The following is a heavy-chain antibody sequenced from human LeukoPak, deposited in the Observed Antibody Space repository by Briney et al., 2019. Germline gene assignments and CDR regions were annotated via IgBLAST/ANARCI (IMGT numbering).Heavy chain of an antibody. CDR2: IYYSGST. Sequence: SSQTLSLTCAVSGGSISSGGYYWSWIRQHPGKGLEWIGYIYYSGSTYYNPSLKSRVTISVDTSKNQFSLKLSSVTAADTAVYYCARDSGPGYYDSSGYYGLFDYWGQGTLVTVSS. CDR3: ARDSGPGYYDSSGYYGLFDY. CDR1: GGSISSGGYY. J-gene: IGHJ4*02. D-gene: IGHD3-22*01. V-gene: IGHV4-31*11.